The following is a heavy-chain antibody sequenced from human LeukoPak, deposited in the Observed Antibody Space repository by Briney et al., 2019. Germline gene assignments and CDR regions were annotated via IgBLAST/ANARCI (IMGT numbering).Heavy chain of an antibody. CDR3: ARDGYNGGDAFGI. CDR2: INPSGGST. J-gene: IGHJ3*02. CDR1: GYSFTTYY. V-gene: IGHV1-46*01. D-gene: IGHD5-24*01. Sequence: GASVKVSCKASGYSFTTYYMHWVRQAPGQGLEWMGIINPSGGSTSYAQKFQGRVTMTRDTSTSTVYMELSSLRSEDTAVYYCARDGYNGGDAFGIWGQGTMVTVSS.